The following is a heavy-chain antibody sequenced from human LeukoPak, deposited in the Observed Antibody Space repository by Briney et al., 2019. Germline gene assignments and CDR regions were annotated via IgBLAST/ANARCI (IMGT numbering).Heavy chain of an antibody. V-gene: IGHV3-30-3*01. D-gene: IGHD2-15*01. CDR3: ARGFCSGGNCYSFYYYGMDV. CDR1: RFTFSNYA. J-gene: IGHJ6*02. CDR2: ISYDGNNK. Sequence: PGGSLRLSCAASRFTFSNYAFHWVRQAPGKGLEWVAIISYDGNNKYYADSVKGRFTISRDNFKNTLYLQMNSLRAEDSAVYHCARGFCSGGNCYSFYYYGMDVWGQGTTVTVSS.